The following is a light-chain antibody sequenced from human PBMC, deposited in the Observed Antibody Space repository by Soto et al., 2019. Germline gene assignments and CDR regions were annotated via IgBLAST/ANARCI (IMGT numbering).Light chain of an antibody. CDR2: DVS. CDR3: QQYNSYSEA. CDR1: QTVERW. V-gene: IGKV1-5*01. Sequence: DIQMTQSPSTLSASVGDRVTITCRASQTVERWLAWYQQKPGKAPNLLISDVSSLESGVPSRFSGSGSATEFTLTISGLQPDDFATYYCQQYNSYSEAFGQGTKVELK. J-gene: IGKJ1*01.